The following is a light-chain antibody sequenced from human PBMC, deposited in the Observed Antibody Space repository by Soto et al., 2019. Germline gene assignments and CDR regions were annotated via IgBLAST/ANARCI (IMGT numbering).Light chain of an antibody. J-gene: IGLJ1*01. CDR2: EVS. Sequence: QSVLTQPASVSGSPGQSITISCTGTSGDVDAFDYVSWYQQHPGKAPKLMIFEVSDRPSGVSDRFSGSKSGSTASLTISGPQAEDEADYYCSSYAGSSNVFGTGTRSPS. V-gene: IGLV2-14*01. CDR1: SGDVDAFDY. CDR3: SSYAGSSNV.